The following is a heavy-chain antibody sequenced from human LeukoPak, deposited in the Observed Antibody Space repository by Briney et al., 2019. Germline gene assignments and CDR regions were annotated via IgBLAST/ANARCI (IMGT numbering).Heavy chain of an antibody. J-gene: IGHJ4*02. Sequence: ASVRVSCKASGYTFTSYGISWVRQAPGQGLEWMGWISAYNGNTNYAQKLQGRVTMTTDTSTNTAYMELRSLRSDDTAVYYCARSYSSGWHIDYWGQGTLVTVSS. V-gene: IGHV1-18*01. CDR2: ISAYNGNT. D-gene: IGHD6-19*01. CDR3: ARSYSSGWHIDY. CDR1: GYTFTSYG.